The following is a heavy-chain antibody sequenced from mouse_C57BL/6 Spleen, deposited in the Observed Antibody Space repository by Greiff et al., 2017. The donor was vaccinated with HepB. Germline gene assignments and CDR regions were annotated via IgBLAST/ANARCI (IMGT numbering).Heavy chain of an antibody. J-gene: IGHJ4*01. CDR2: IDPSDSYT. V-gene: IGHV1-50*01. D-gene: IGHD1-1*01. CDR3: ARSYYYGSSAYAMDY. CDR1: GYTFTSYW. Sequence: QVQLQQPGAELVKPGASVKLSCKASGYTFTSYWMQWVNQRPGQGLEWIGEIDPSDSYTNYNQKFKGKATLTVDTSSSTAYMQLSSLTSEDSAVYYCARSYYYGSSAYAMDYWGQGTSVTVSS.